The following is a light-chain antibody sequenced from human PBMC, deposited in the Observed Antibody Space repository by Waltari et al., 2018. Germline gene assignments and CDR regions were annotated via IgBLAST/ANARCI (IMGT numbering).Light chain of an antibody. V-gene: IGKV1-9*01. J-gene: IGKJ1*01. Sequence: IQFIQSPSSPSPSVGAAVTTTFRASQGISTYFALLQQKPGRAPRVLIYDASTLQSGGPARFSGSGSGIEFTLTISSLQPEDVATYYCQQYHDYPWTFGQGTKVEIK. CDR1: QGISTY. CDR2: DAS. CDR3: QQYHDYPWT.